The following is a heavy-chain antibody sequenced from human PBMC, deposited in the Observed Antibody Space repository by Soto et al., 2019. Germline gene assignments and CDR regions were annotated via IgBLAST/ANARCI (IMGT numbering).Heavy chain of an antibody. J-gene: IGHJ6*02. CDR2: IYHSGST. Sequence: SETLSLTCAVSGGSISSGGYSWSWIRQPPGKGLEWIGYIYHSGSTYYNPSLKSRVTISVDRSKNQFSLKLSSVTAEDTAVYYCTTLSITIFGVVLMDVWGQGTTVTVSS. CDR3: TTLSITIFGVVLMDV. CDR1: GGSISSGGYS. D-gene: IGHD3-3*01. V-gene: IGHV4-30-2*01.